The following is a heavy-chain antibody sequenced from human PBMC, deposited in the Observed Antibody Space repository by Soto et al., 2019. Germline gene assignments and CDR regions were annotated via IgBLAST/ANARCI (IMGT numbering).Heavy chain of an antibody. D-gene: IGHD1-26*01. J-gene: IGHJ4*02. Sequence: QVQLAQSGAEVKEPGASVKVSCKASGYTFSHYYMHWVRQAPGQGLEWMGWINPDTGATKYAQKNEGRVTMTRDTSISTAYLEVTGLRSDDTAVFYCASKVRYYNFDYWGQGTLVTVST. CDR2: INPDTGAT. CDR1: GYTFSHYY. V-gene: IGHV1-2*02. CDR3: ASKVRYYNFDY.